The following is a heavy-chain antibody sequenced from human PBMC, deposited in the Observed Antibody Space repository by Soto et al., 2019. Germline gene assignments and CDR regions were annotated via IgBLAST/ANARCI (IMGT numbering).Heavy chain of an antibody. J-gene: IGHJ6*02. CDR1: GGSFSGYY. CDR3: ARGRGGNYYYYYGMDV. D-gene: IGHD3-10*01. CDR2: INHSGST. V-gene: IGHV4-34*01. Sequence: LSLTCAVYGGSFSGYYWSWIRQPPGKGLEWIGEINHSGSTNYNPSLKSRVTISVDTSKNQFSLKLSSVTAADTAVYYCARGRGGNYYYYYGMDVWGQGTTVTVSS.